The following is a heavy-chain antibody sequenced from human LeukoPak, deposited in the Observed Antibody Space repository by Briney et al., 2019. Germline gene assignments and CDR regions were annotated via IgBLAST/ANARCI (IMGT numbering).Heavy chain of an antibody. D-gene: IGHD1-1*01. Sequence: GGSLRLSCAASGFTLSNYAMSSVRQAPGKGLEWVSAISSNGGNTFYSDSVKGRFTISRDTSKDTLYLQMNSLRAEDTALYYCARKYPAGTYYYYYGMDVWGQGTTVTVSS. J-gene: IGHJ6*02. CDR3: ARKYPAGTYYYYYGMDV. V-gene: IGHV3-23*01. CDR1: GFTLSNYA. CDR2: ISSNGGNT.